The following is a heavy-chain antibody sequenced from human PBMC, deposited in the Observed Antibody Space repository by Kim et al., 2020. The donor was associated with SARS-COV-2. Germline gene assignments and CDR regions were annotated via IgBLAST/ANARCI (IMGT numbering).Heavy chain of an antibody. CDR2: INPSGGST. J-gene: IGHJ6*02. V-gene: IGHV1-46*01. CDR3: ASYSSSWYEALTLGLPPGLYYYYYGMDV. D-gene: IGHD6-13*01. CDR1: GYTFTSYY. Sequence: ASVKVSCKASGYTFTSYYMHWVRQAPGQGLEWMGIINPSGGSTSYAQKFQGRVTMTRDTSTSTVYMELSSLRSEDTAVYYCASYSSSWYEALTLGLPPGLYYYYYGMDVWGQGTTVTVSS.